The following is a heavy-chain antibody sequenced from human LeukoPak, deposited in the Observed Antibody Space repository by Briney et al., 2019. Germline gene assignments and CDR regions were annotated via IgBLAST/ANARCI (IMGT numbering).Heavy chain of an antibody. CDR3: ARDVTLYGSGSLDY. V-gene: IGHV4-59*01. CDR1: GGSISSYY. J-gene: IGHJ4*02. D-gene: IGHD3-10*01. Sequence: SETLSLTCSVSGGSISSYYWSWIRQPPGKGLEWIGYIYYSGSTNYNPSLKSRVIISVDTSKNQFSLKLSSVTAADTAVYYCARDVTLYGSGSLDYWGQGTLVTVSS. CDR2: IYYSGST.